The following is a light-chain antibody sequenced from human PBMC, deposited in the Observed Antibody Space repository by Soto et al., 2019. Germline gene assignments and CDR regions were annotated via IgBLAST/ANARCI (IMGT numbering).Light chain of an antibody. CDR3: QHYNNWPRT. J-gene: IGKJ1*01. CDR2: GAS. CDR1: HSVSSN. Sequence: EIVMTQSPATLSVSPGERATLSCRASHSVSSNLAWYQQKPGQAPRRLIYGASTSPTGIPARFSGSGSGTEFTLTISSLQSEDFEVYYCQHYNNWPRTFGQGTKVEIK. V-gene: IGKV3-15*01.